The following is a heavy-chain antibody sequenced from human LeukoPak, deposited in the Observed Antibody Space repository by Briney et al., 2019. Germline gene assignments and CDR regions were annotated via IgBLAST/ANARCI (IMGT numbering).Heavy chain of an antibody. V-gene: IGHV4-59*01. CDR2: IYYSGST. CDR3: ARSDAYYFDY. Sequence: PSETLSLTCTVSGGSISSYYLSWIRQPPGKGLEWIGYIYYSGSTNYNPSLKSRVTISVDTSKNQFSLKLSSVTAADTAVYYCARSDAYYFDYWGQGTLVTVSS. CDR1: GGSISSYY. J-gene: IGHJ4*02.